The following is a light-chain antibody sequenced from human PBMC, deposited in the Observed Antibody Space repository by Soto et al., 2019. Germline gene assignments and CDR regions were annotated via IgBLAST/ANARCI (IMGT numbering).Light chain of an antibody. CDR2: WAS. J-gene: IGKJ4*01. V-gene: IGKV4-1*01. Sequence: DIVMTQSPDSLAVALGERATINCKFSQSVVYSSNNKNYLAWYQQKPGQPPKLLIYWASTRESGVPDRFSGSGSGTDFTLTISSLQAEDVAVYYCQQYYSTPLTFGGGTKVDIK. CDR3: QQYYSTPLT. CDR1: QSVVYSSNNKNY.